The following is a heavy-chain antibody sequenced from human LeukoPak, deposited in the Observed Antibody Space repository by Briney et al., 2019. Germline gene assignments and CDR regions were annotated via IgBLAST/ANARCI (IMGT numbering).Heavy chain of an antibody. D-gene: IGHD3-9*01. V-gene: IGHV3-23*01. CDR3: AKWGDYDVLTGYYDSDY. CDR2: VSGRDTST. CDR1: GLTFSNYA. J-gene: IGHJ4*02. Sequence: GGSLRLSCAASGLTFSNYAMSWVRQAPGKRLEWVSAVSGRDTSTYYTDSVKGRFTISRDNSKNTLYLQMNSLSAEDTAIYYCAKWGDYDVLTGYYDSDYWGQGTLVTVSS.